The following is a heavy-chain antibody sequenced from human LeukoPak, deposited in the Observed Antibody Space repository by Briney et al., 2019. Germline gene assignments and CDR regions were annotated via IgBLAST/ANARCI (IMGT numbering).Heavy chain of an antibody. J-gene: IGHJ6*02. Sequence: PSETLSLTCTVSGGSISSYYWTWIRQPPGKGLEWIGYIYYSGSTNYNPSLKSRVTISVDTSKNQFSLKLSSVTAADTAVYYCARALRARITGTTASVYGMDVWGQGTTVTVSS. CDR2: IYYSGST. V-gene: IGHV4-59*01. CDR1: GGSISSYY. D-gene: IGHD1-20*01. CDR3: ARALRARITGTTASVYGMDV.